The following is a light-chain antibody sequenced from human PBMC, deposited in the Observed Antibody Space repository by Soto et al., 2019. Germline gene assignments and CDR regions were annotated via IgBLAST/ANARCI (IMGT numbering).Light chain of an antibody. Sequence: QYVLTQPASESGSPGQSITISCTGTSSDVGGYNYVSWYQQHPGKAPKLMIYDVSNRPSGVSNRFSGPKSGNTASLTISGLQAEDEADYYCSSYTSSSTLRVFGTGTKLTVL. CDR2: DVS. J-gene: IGLJ1*01. V-gene: IGLV2-14*01. CDR1: SSDVGGYNY. CDR3: SSYTSSSTLRV.